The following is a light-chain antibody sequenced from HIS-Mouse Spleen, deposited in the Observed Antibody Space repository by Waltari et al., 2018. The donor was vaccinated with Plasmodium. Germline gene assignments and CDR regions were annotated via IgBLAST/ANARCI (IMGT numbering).Light chain of an antibody. CDR1: SSDVGGYNY. CDR2: DVS. Sequence: PRSVSGSPGQSVTISCTGTSSDVGGYNYVSGYQQHPGKAPKLMIYDVSKRPSGVPDRFSGSKSGNTASLTISGLQAEDEADYYCCSYAGSYTLVFGGGTKLTVL. J-gene: IGLJ2*01. V-gene: IGLV2-11*01. CDR3: CSYAGSYTLV.